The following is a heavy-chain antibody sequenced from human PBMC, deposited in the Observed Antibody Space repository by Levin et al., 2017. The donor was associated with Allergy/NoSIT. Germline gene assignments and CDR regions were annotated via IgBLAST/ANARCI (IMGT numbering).Heavy chain of an antibody. Sequence: PGGSLRLSCAASGFTFSGSAIHWVRQASGKGLEWVGRIRSRSNNYATAYAASPKGRFTISRDDSQNTAYLQMNSLETEDTAVYYCSSYDILTGYNNWGQGTLVTVSS. CDR3: SSYDILTGYNN. CDR1: GFTFSGSA. J-gene: IGHJ4*01. D-gene: IGHD3-9*01. V-gene: IGHV3-73*01. CDR2: IRSRSNNYAT.